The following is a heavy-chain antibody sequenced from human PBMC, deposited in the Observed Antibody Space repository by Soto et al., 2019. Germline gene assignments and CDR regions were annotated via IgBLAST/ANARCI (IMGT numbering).Heavy chain of an antibody. CDR2: IIPIFGTA. CDR3: ASGDYDFWRGPGGGMDV. Sequence: QVQLVQSGAEVKKPGSSVKVSCKASGGTFSSYAISWVRQAPGQGLEWMGGIIPIFGTANYAQKFQGRVTITADESTSTAYRGLSSLRSEDTAVYYCASGDYDFWRGPGGGMDVWGQGTTVTVSS. D-gene: IGHD3-3*01. J-gene: IGHJ6*02. CDR1: GGTFSSYA. V-gene: IGHV1-69*12.